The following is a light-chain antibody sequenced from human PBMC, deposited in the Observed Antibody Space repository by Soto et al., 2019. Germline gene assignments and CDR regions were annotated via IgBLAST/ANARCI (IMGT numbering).Light chain of an antibody. CDR1: QSISSW. CDR3: QQYKSYPT. CDR2: KAS. J-gene: IGKJ1*01. Sequence: DIQMTQSPSTLSASVGDRVTITCRASQSISSWLAWYQQKPGKAPKLLIYKASSLESGVPSRFSGSGSGTEFTLTISSLQPDDFATYYCQQYKSYPTFGQGTKVETK. V-gene: IGKV1-5*03.